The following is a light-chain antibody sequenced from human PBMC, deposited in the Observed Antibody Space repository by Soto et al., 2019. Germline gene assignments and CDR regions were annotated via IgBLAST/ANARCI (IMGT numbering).Light chain of an antibody. CDR2: DAS. V-gene: IGKV3-11*01. CDR3: QQFSSYPLT. CDR1: QSVSSY. J-gene: IGKJ4*01. Sequence: EVVLTQSPDTLSLPPGERATLSCRASQSVSSYLAWYQQKPGQAPRLLIYDASSRATGIPARFSGSGSGTDFTLTISSLEPEDFALYYCQQFSSYPLTFGGGTKVDI.